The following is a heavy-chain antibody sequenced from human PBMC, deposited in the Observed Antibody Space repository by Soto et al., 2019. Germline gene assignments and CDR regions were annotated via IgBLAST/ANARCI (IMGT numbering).Heavy chain of an antibody. CDR1: GFTFSSYW. CDR3: ARTAYSDY. CDR2: IKHYGSEK. J-gene: IGHJ4*02. Sequence: EVQLVESGGGLVQPGGSLRLSCVASGFTFSSYWMSWVRQAPGKGVEWVANIKHYGSEKYYVDSVKGRFTISRDNAKNSLYLQMNSLRAEDTAVYYCARTAYSDYWGQGTLVTVSS. V-gene: IGHV3-7*01.